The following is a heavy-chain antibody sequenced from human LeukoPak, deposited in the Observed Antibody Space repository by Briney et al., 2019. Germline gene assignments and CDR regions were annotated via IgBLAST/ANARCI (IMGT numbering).Heavy chain of an antibody. V-gene: IGHV1-69*05. J-gene: IGHJ4*02. Sequence: SVKVSCKASGGTFSSYAISWVRQAPGQGLGWMGRIIPIFGTANYAQKFQGRVTITTDESTSTAYLELSSRRSEDTAVYYCARDDSGYDPYYFDYWGQGTLVTVSS. CDR3: ARDDSGYDPYYFDY. D-gene: IGHD5-12*01. CDR1: GGTFSSYA. CDR2: IIPIFGTA.